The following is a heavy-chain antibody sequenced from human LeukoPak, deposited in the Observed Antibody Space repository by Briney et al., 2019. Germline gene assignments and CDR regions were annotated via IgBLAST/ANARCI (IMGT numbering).Heavy chain of an antibody. CDR1: GGSFSGYY. CDR3: ARFPGYSSSWYLGRFDP. V-gene: IGHV4-34*01. CDR2: INHSGST. J-gene: IGHJ5*02. D-gene: IGHD6-13*01. Sequence: SETLSLTSAVYGGSFSGYYWSWIRQPPGKGLEWIGEINHSGSTNYNPSLKSRVTISVDTSKNQFSLKLSSVTAADTAVYYCARFPGYSSSWYLGRFDPWGQGTLVTVSS.